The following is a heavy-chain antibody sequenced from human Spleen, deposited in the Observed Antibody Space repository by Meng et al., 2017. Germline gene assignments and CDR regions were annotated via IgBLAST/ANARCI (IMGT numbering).Heavy chain of an antibody. Sequence: QVQLQQWGAGLLKPSETLSLTCAVSGGSFSGFYWSWIRQPPGQGLQWIGEINDSGRTNFNPSLRNRVTRSVDVSKNQFSLNVSSMTAADTAVYYCARGGSVQSPWGQGTLVTVSS. J-gene: IGHJ5*02. CDR2: INDSGRT. CDR3: ARGGSVQSP. CDR1: GGSFSGFY. V-gene: IGHV4-34*01.